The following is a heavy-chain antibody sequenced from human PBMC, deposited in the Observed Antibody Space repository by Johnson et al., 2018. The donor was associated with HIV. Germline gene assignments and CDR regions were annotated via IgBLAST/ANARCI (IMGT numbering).Heavy chain of an antibody. D-gene: IGHD4-11*01. CDR2: ISYDGSNK. CDR1: GFTFSSYW. J-gene: IGHJ3*02. CDR3: ARAYVVDTVTTGAFDI. Sequence: HVQLVESGGGLVQPGGSLRLSCAASGFTFSSYWMRWVRQAPGKGLEWVAVISYDGSNKYYADSVKGRFTISRDNSKNTLYLQMNSLRAEDTAVYYCARAYVVDTVTTGAFDIWGQGTMVTVSS. V-gene: IGHV3-30*03.